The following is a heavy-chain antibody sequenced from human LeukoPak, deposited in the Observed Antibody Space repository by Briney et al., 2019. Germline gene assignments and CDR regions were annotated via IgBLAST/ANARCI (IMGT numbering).Heavy chain of an antibody. CDR2: IFYSGST. D-gene: IGHD3-22*01. J-gene: IGHJ4*02. Sequence: LEPLSLFCTGTGGSVSSGSHDWTWTRPPPGKRLRWNAYIFYSGSTNSTPALESRLTISLDTSKNRFSRRLSSVTAADTAVYYCARIRLEDYYDTTSYYPIIDNWGQGTLVTVSS. V-gene: IGHV4-61*01. CDR3: ARIRLEDYYDTTSYYPIIDN. CDR1: GGSVSSGSHD.